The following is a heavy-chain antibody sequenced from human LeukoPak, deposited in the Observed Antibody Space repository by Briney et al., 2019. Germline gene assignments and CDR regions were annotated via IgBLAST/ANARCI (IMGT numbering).Heavy chain of an antibody. CDR3: ARRGYYDSSGYYVH. CDR1: GGSFSGYY. V-gene: IGHV4-34*01. Sequence: SETLSLTCAVYGGSFSGYYWSWIRQTPGKGLEWIGSIYYSGSTYYSPSLKSRLTISVDTSKSQFSLKLSSVTAADTAVYYCARRGYYDSSGYYVHWGQGTLVTVSS. J-gene: IGHJ4*02. CDR2: IYYSGST. D-gene: IGHD3-22*01.